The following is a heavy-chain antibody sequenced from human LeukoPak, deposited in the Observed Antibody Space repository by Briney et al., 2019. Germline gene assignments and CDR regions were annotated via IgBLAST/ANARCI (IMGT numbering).Heavy chain of an antibody. V-gene: IGHV3-21*01. CDR2: ISSSSSYI. D-gene: IGHD2-21*02. J-gene: IGHJ6*02. CDR3: AGRRVTAIRPGQYYYGMDV. Sequence: PGGSLRLSCAASGFTFSSYSMNWVRQAPGKGPEWVSSISSSSSYIYYADSVKGRFTISRDNAKNSLYLQMNSLRAEDTAVYYCAGRRVTAIRPGQYYYGMDVWGQGTTVTVSS. CDR1: GFTFSSYS.